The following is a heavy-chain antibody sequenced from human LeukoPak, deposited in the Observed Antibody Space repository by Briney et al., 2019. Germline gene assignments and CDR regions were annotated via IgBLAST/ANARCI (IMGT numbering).Heavy chain of an antibody. Sequence: GGSLRLSCAASGFTFSNYAMSWVRQAPGKGLEWVSAISGSGGNTYYADSVKGRFTISRDNSKNTLYLQMNSLRAEDTALYYCAREVSEGFDFWGQGTLVTVSS. J-gene: IGHJ4*02. CDR2: ISGSGGNT. CDR1: GFTFSNYA. D-gene: IGHD3-22*01. V-gene: IGHV3-23*01. CDR3: AREVSEGFDF.